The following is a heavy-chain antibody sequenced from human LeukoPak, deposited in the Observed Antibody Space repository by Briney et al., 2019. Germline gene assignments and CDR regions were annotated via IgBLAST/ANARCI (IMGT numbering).Heavy chain of an antibody. J-gene: IGHJ5*02. Sequence: PGGSLRLSCAASGFTFSGSAMHWVRQASGKGLEWVSSISSSSSYIYYADSVKGRFTISRDNAKNSLYLQMNSLRAEDTAVYYCARGSIAARPHWFDPWGQGTLVTVSS. CDR2: ISSSSSYI. CDR1: GFTFSGSA. CDR3: ARGSIAARPHWFDP. V-gene: IGHV3-21*01. D-gene: IGHD6-6*01.